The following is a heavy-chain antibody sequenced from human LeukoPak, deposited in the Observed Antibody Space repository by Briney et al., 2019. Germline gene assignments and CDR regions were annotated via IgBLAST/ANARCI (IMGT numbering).Heavy chain of an antibody. Sequence: PGGSPRLSCAVSGLTFSIYAMSWVRQAPGKGLEWVSAISESGSGTYYADSVKGRFTISRDNSKDTLSLQMNSLRAEDTAVYYCAKDIAQGYTFGSIEQDYWGQGTLVTVSS. D-gene: IGHD5-18*01. J-gene: IGHJ4*02. CDR3: AKDIAQGYTFGSIEQDY. V-gene: IGHV3-23*01. CDR1: GLTFSIYA. CDR2: ISESGSGT.